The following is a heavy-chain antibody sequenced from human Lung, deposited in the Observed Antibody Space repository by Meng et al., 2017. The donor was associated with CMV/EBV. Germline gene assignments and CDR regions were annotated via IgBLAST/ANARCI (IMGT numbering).Heavy chain of an antibody. CDR1: GEILTTDD. CDR2: KNHKRGKK. J-gene: IGHJ5*02. D-gene: IGHD1-14*01. Sequence: CKASGEILTTDDSNWVRQANGKGDEGMGWKNHKRGKKGEAEKLKGRVAMTRNTSISTAYMELSSLRSEETAVYYCEIRNLTLRTLGSWGQGTLVTVSS. CDR3: EIRNLTLRTLGS. V-gene: IGHV1-8*01.